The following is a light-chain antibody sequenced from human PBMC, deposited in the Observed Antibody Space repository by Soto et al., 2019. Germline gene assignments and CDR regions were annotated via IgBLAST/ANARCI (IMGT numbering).Light chain of an antibody. V-gene: IGLV2-11*01. Sequence: QSALTQPRSVSGSPGQSVTISCTGTISDVAGYNYVSWYQHHPGKAPKLLISDVTKRPSWVPDRFSGSKSGSTASLTISVLQAEDEAEYYCSSYAGSNNLVFGGGTKLIVL. CDR2: DVT. CDR3: SSYAGSNNLV. J-gene: IGLJ2*01. CDR1: ISDVAGYNY.